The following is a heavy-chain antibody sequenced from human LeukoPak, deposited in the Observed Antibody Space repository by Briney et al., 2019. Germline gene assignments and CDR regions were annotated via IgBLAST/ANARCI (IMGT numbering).Heavy chain of an antibody. D-gene: IGHD3-16*01. CDR3: VRDLGDYFDY. CDR1: GGSFSGYY. V-gene: IGHV4-34*01. CDR2: LHYSGSTYY. J-gene: IGHJ4*02. Sequence: PSETLSLTCAVYGGSFSGYYWGWIRQSPGKGLEWMGSLHYSGSTYYTYNASLKSRLTISVDTSKNQFSLSLNSLTTADTAVYYCVRDLGDYFDYWGQGTLVTVSS.